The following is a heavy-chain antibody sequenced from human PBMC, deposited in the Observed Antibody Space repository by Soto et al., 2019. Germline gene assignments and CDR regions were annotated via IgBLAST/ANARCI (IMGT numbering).Heavy chain of an antibody. CDR3: GRDLRTTAGDY. D-gene: IGHD1-1*01. CDR2: IWYDGSEK. J-gene: IGHJ4*02. Sequence: QVQLVESRGTVVQVGGSLRLSCAASGFAFHGYAMHWVRQAPGKGLDWVAVIWYDGSEKYYADSVEGRFAISRDNSKNSLSLQMSSLRVEDMAVDYWGRDLRTTAGDYWGQGTQVAVSS. CDR1: GFAFHGYA. V-gene: IGHV3-33*01.